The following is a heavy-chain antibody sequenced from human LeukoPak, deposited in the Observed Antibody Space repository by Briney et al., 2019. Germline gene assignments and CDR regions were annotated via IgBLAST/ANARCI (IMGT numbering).Heavy chain of an antibody. CDR2: IYYSGST. D-gene: IGHD4-23*01. CDR1: GGSISSGDYY. V-gene: IGHV4-30-4*08. J-gene: IGHJ4*02. Sequence: PSEALSLTCTVSGGSISSGDYYWSWIRQPPGKGLEWIGYIYYSGSTYYNPSLKSRVTISVDTSKNQFSLKLSSVTAADTAVYYCAREDYYGGTWAGGQGTLVTVSS. CDR3: AREDYYGGTWA.